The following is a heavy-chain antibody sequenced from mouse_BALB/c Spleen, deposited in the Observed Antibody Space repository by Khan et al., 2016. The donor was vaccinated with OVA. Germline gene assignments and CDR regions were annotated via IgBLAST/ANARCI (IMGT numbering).Heavy chain of an antibody. CDR1: GYTFTDFY. J-gene: IGHJ3*01. D-gene: IGHD1-2*01. CDR2: ISPGSGDT. V-gene: IGHV1-77*01. CDR3: ARRNYFGYTFAY. Sequence: VQLQESGTELARPGASVNLSCKASGYTFTDFYINWVKQRSGQGLEWIGEISPGSGDTYYNEKFKGKATLTAEKSSSTAYMQLSSLTSEASAVYFCARRNYFGYTFAYWGQGTLVTVSA.